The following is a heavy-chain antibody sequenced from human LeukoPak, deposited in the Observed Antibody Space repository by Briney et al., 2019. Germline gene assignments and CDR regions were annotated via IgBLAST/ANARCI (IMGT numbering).Heavy chain of an antibody. CDR1: GFTFDDYA. CDR3: AKDLSGGSSGWSYAYYFDY. V-gene: IGHV3-9*01. CDR2: ISWNSGSI. Sequence: PGGSLRLSCAASGFTFDDYAMHWVRQAPGKGLEWVSGISWNSGSIGYADSVKGRFTISRDNAKNSLYLQMNSLRAEDTALYYCAKDLSGGSSGWSYAYYFDYWGQGTLVTVSS. D-gene: IGHD6-19*01. J-gene: IGHJ4*02.